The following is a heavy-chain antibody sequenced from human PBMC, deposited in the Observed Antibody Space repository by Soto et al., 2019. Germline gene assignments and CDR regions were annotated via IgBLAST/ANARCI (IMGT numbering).Heavy chain of an antibody. Sequence: PSETLSLTCTVSGGSISSDDYYWSWIRQPPGKGLEWIGYIYSSGSTSYNPSLKSRVTISVDTSKNQFSLKLSSVTAADTAVYYCARDGDGYNYWGQGTLVTVSS. CDR3: ARDGDGYNY. J-gene: IGHJ4*02. D-gene: IGHD5-12*01. CDR2: IYSSGST. CDR1: GGSISSDDYY. V-gene: IGHV4-61*08.